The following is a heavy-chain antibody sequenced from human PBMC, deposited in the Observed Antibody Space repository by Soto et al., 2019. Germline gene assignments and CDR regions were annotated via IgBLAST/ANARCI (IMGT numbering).Heavy chain of an antibody. J-gene: IGHJ2*01. D-gene: IGHD1-26*01. CDR1: GGSISSSSYY. CDR2: IYYSGST. V-gene: IGHV4-39*01. CDR3: ATLLGYWYFDL. Sequence: QLQLQESGPGLVKPSETLSLTCTVSGGSISSSSYYWGWIRQPPGKGLEWIGSIYYSGSTYYNPSLKSRVTISVDTSKNQFSLKLSSVTAADTAVSYCATLLGYWYFDLWGRGTLVTVSS.